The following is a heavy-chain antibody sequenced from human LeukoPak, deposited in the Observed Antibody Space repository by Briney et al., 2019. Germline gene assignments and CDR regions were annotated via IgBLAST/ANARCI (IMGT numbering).Heavy chain of an antibody. J-gene: IGHJ5*02. V-gene: IGHV3-30*04. CDR3: AKVHYYDSSGYSP. Sequence: PGRSLRLSCAASEFTFSSYAMHWVRQAPGKGLEWVAVISYDGSNKYYADSVKGRFTISRDNSKNTLYLQMNSLRAEDTAVYYCAKVHYYDSSGYSPWGQGTLVTVSS. D-gene: IGHD3-22*01. CDR2: ISYDGSNK. CDR1: EFTFSSYA.